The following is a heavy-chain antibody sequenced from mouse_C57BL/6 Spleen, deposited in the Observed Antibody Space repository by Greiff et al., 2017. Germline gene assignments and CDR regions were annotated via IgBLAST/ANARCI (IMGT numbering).Heavy chain of an antibody. CDR3: ARRRYIYYDYDGYYFDY. Sequence: EVMLVESGGGLVKPGGSLKLSCAASGFTFSSYTMSWVRQTPEKRLEWVATISGGGGNTYYPASVKGRFTISRDNAKNTLYLQMSSLRSEDTALYYCARRRYIYYDYDGYYFDYWGQGTTLTVSS. CDR1: GFTFSSYT. J-gene: IGHJ2*01. V-gene: IGHV5-9*01. D-gene: IGHD2-4*01. CDR2: ISGGGGNT.